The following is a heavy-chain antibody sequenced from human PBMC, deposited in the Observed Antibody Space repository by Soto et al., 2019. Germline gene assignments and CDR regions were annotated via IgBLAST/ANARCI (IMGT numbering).Heavy chain of an antibody. CDR2: IKSKTDCVTT. Sequence: GCLRRSCSASGFTFSNAWMSWVRQAPGKGLEWVGLIKSKTDCVTTDYAAPVKGRFTISRDDSKNTLYLQMNSLKTEDTAVYYCNTMIPDYYGSGFIDYWGQGTLVTVYS. V-gene: IGHV3-15*01. CDR1: GFTFSNAW. J-gene: IGHJ4*02. CDR3: NTMIPDYYGSGFIDY. D-gene: IGHD3-10*01.